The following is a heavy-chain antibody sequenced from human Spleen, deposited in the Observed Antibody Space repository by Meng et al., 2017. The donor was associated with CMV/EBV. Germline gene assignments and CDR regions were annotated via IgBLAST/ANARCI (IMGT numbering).Heavy chain of an antibody. CDR2: IYYSGST. CDR1: GGSISSGGYY. D-gene: IGHD3-3*01. J-gene: IGHJ6*02. CDR3: ARIPRNYDFWSGYSYYGMDV. Sequence: SETLSLTCTVSGGSISSGGYYWSWIRQHPGKGLEWIGYIYYSGSTYYNPSLKSRVTISVDTSKNQFSLKLSSVTAADTAVYYCARIPRNYDFWSGYSYYGMDVWGQGTTVTVSS. V-gene: IGHV4-31*03.